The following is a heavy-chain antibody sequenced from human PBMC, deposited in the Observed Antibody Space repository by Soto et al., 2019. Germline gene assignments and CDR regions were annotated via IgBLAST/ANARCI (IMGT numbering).Heavy chain of an antibody. Sequence: QVQLVQSGAEVKKPGASVKVSCKASGDTLTNHWMHWVRQAPGQGLEWMGVINPSGESTRYAQKLQGRVTMTRDMSISTAYMELSRLRSDDTAVYYCATEGDYYWGQGTLVTVSS. CDR2: INPSGEST. V-gene: IGHV1-46*04. CDR1: GDTLTNHW. D-gene: IGHD3-16*01. J-gene: IGHJ4*02. CDR3: ATEGDYY.